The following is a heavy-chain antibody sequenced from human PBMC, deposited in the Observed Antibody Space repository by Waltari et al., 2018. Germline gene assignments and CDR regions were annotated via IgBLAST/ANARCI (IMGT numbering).Heavy chain of an antibody. CDR2: IYYSGST. D-gene: IGHD6-6*01. CDR1: GGSISSSSYY. Sequence: QLQLQESGPGLVKPSETMSLTCTVSGGSISSSSYYWGWIRQPPGKGLEWIGSIYYSGSTYYNPSLKSRVTISVDTSKNQFSLKLSSVTAADTAVYYCASGWQLGVDYWGQGTLVTVSS. J-gene: IGHJ4*02. V-gene: IGHV4-39*01. CDR3: ASGWQLGVDY.